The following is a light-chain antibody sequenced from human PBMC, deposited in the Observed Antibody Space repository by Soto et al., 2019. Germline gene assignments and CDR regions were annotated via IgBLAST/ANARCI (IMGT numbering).Light chain of an antibody. CDR2: EVS. CDR3: SSYTSSRTLV. J-gene: IGLJ1*01. V-gene: IGLV2-14*01. Sequence: QSVLTQPASVSGSPGQSITISCTGTSSDVGGYNYVSWYPHHPGKAPKLMIYEVSNRPSGVSDRFSGSKSGNTASLTISGLQAEDEADYHCSSYTSSRTLVFGTGTKVTVL. CDR1: SSDVGGYNY.